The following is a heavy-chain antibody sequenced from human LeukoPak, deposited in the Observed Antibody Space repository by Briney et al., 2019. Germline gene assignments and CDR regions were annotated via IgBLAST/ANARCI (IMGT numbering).Heavy chain of an antibody. Sequence: GGSLRLSCEASGFAFNMYPLHWVRQAPGKGLEWVAVISIDGTNYLDANPVKGRFTISRDNSKNTVYLQMNSLGPEDTAIYFCARGLSDSPPTLDYWGQGTLVAVSS. D-gene: IGHD2-21*01. CDR2: ISIDGTNY. CDR1: GFAFNMYP. CDR3: ARGLSDSPPTLDY. J-gene: IGHJ4*02. V-gene: IGHV3-30-3*01.